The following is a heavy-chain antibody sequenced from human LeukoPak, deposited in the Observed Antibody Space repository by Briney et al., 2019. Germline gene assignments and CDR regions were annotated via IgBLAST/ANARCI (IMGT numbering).Heavy chain of an antibody. CDR2: IYPVDSDT. Sequence: GESLKISCKGSGHSFSNYWIAWVRQMPGKGLEWMGTIYPVDSDTRYSPSFQGQVTISADKSISTAYLQWSSLKASDTAMYFCARLDTSGSDYFQHWGQGTLVTVSS. CDR3: ARLDTSGSDYFQH. CDR1: GHSFSNYW. D-gene: IGHD6-19*01. V-gene: IGHV5-51*01. J-gene: IGHJ1*01.